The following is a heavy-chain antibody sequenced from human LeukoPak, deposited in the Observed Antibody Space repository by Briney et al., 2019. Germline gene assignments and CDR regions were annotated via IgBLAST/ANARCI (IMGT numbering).Heavy chain of an antibody. Sequence: GASVKVSCKASGGTYSSYAISWVRQAPGQGLEWMGGIIPIFGTANYAQKFQGRVTITADESTSTAYMELSSLRSEDTAVYYCARTSSSWDYYFDYWGQGTLVTVSS. J-gene: IGHJ4*02. CDR3: ARTSSSWDYYFDY. CDR1: GGTYSSYA. V-gene: IGHV1-69*13. CDR2: IIPIFGTA. D-gene: IGHD6-6*01.